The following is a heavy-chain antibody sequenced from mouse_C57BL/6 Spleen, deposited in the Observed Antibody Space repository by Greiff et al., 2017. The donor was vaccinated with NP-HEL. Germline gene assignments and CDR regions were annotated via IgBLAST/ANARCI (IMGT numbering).Heavy chain of an antibody. CDR2: IDPSDSYT. V-gene: IGHV1-69*01. Sequence: QVQLKESGAELVMPGASVKLSCKASGYTFTSYWMHWVKQRPGQGLEWIGEIDPSDSYTNYNQKFKGKSTLTVDKSSSTAYMQLSSLTSEDSAVYYCAKGTGTVPWFAYWGQGTLVTVSA. J-gene: IGHJ3*01. CDR3: AKGTGTVPWFAY. CDR1: GYTFTSYW. D-gene: IGHD4-1*01.